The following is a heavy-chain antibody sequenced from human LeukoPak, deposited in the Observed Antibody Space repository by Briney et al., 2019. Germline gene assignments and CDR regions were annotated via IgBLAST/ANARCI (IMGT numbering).Heavy chain of an antibody. CDR2: IYSGGST. CDR1: GFTVSSNH. V-gene: IGHV3-53*01. J-gene: IGHJ4*02. Sequence: GGSLRLSCAASGFTVSSNHMSWVRQAPGKGLEWVSIIYSGGSTYYADSVKGRFTISRNNSKNTLYLQMNSLRAEDTAVYYCARGDKGDYWGQGTLVTVSS. CDR3: ARGDKGDY.